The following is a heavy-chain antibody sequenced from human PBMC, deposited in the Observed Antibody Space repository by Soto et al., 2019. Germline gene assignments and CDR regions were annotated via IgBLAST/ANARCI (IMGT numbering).Heavy chain of an antibody. D-gene: IGHD2-21*01. CDR2: VSWNSGNI. CDR3: AKNRYLGKCGECPDNVPFDP. Sequence: EVQLVESGGALVQPGGSLRLSCAASGFTFDDYAMHWVRLAPGKGLEWVSGVSWNSGNIAYADSVRGRFAISRDNAKNSVHLQMNSLRGDDTALYYCAKNRYLGKCGECPDNVPFDPWGQGTLVTVSS. J-gene: IGHJ5*02. V-gene: IGHV3-9*01. CDR1: GFTFDDYA.